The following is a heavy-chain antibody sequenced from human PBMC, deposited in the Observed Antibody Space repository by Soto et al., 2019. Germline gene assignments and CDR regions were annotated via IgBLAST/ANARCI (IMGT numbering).Heavy chain of an antibody. Sequence: QVQLVQSGGEVKKPGASVKVSCKASGYTFTNYGISWVRQAPGQGLEWMGWINVYNGNTKYAQKVQGRVTMTTDTXTXTXXMEPRSLRSDDTAVYYCARGVGSGSYYNQYNWFDPWGQGTLVTVSS. D-gene: IGHD3-10*01. J-gene: IGHJ5*02. CDR1: GYTFTNYG. V-gene: IGHV1-18*01. CDR3: ARGVGSGSYYNQYNWFDP. CDR2: INVYNGNT.